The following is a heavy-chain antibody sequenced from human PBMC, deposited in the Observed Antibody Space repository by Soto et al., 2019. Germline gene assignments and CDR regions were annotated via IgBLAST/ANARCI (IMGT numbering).Heavy chain of an antibody. CDR1: GASITSSGYY. V-gene: IGHV4-31*01. CDR3: ARATESHYFDY. CDR2: IYYRGTT. Sequence: QVQLQESGPGLVKPSQTLSLTCTLSGASITSSGYYWSWTRLHPGEGLEWIGYIYYRGTTYYNPSLKSPVTISTDTSKKEFSLTLTSVTAADTAVYYCARATESHYFDYWGRGILVTVTS. J-gene: IGHJ4*02.